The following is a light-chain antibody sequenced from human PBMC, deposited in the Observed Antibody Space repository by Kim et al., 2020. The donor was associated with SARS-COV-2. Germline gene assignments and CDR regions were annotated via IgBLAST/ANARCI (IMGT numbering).Light chain of an antibody. J-gene: IGKJ2*03. V-gene: IGKV1-39*01. CDR3: QQSYNALYS. CDR1: QSINNY. Sequence: SASVGDRVTITFRASQSINNYLNWYQQKPGKAPKLLIYAASSLQSGVPSRFRGSGSGKDFTLTISSLQPEDFATYYCQQSYNALYSFGQGTKLEI. CDR2: AAS.